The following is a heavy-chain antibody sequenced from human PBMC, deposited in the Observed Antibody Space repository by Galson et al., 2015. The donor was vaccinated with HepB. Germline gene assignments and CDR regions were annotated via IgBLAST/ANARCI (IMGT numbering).Heavy chain of an antibody. Sequence: SVKVSCKASGGTFKNSAISWIRQAPGRGLEWMGGIVPAFGRANYAQKFQGRVTITADESTNTVHMDLSSLKSDDTAVYYCARAAYNDYVGFDPWGQGTLVTVSS. V-gene: IGHV1-69*13. J-gene: IGHJ5*02. CDR3: ARAAYNDYVGFDP. D-gene: IGHD4/OR15-4a*01. CDR2: IVPAFGRA. CDR1: GGTFKNSA.